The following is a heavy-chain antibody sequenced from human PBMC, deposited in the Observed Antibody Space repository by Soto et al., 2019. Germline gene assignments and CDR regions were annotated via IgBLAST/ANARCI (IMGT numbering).Heavy chain of an antibody. CDR2: ISGSGGST. J-gene: IGHJ4*02. D-gene: IGHD4-17*01. CDR1: GFTFSSYA. Sequence: GGSLRLSCAASGFTFSSYAMSWVRQAPGKGLEWVSAISGSGGSTYYADSVKGRFTISRDNSKNTLYLQMNSLRAEDTAVYYCAKGRDYGDYLGYFDYWGQGTLVTVSS. CDR3: AKGRDYGDYLGYFDY. V-gene: IGHV3-23*01.